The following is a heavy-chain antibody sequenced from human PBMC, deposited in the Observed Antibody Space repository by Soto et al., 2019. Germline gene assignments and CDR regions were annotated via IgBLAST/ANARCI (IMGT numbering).Heavy chain of an antibody. CDR3: ARCHSDSSGPGYLDS. CDR1: GGTFISDA. D-gene: IGHD3-22*01. CDR2: VIPMFPKA. J-gene: IGHJ4*02. V-gene: IGHV1-69*06. Sequence: QVRLVQSQAEVKKAGSSVKVSCKASGGTFISDAVTWVRQAPGHGLEWMGGVIPMFPKANYAQKFQGRATITADKSTSTVYMELNSLKSEDTALYYCARCHSDSSGPGYLDSWGQGTLVTVTS.